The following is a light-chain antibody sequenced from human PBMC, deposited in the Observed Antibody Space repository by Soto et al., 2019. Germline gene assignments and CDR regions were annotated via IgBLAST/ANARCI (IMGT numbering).Light chain of an antibody. J-gene: IGKJ4*01. V-gene: IGKV1-5*03. CDR3: QQYNSYSRT. Sequence: DIQMTQSPSTLSASVGDRVTITCRASQSISSWLAWYQQKPGKAPKLLIYKASSLESGVPSRFSGSGSGTEFTLTISSLQPDECATYYCQQYNSYSRTFGGGTKVEIK. CDR2: KAS. CDR1: QSISSW.